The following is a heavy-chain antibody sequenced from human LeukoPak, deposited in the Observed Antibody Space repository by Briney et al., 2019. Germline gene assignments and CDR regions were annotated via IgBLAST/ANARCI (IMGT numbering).Heavy chain of an antibody. Sequence: GGSLRLSCAASGFTFSSYSMNWVRQAPGKGLEWVSSISSSSSYIYYADSVKGRFTISRDNAKHSLYLQMNSLRAEDTAVYYCARRGYSSSPTVDYWGQGTLVTVSS. CDR2: ISSSSSYI. CDR1: GFTFSSYS. CDR3: ARRGYSSSPTVDY. V-gene: IGHV3-21*01. D-gene: IGHD6-13*01. J-gene: IGHJ4*02.